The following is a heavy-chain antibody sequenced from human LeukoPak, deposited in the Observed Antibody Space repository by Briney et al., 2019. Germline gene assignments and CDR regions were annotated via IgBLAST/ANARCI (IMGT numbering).Heavy chain of an antibody. CDR1: GYTFTNSY. J-gene: IGHJ3*02. D-gene: IGHD5-24*01. V-gene: IGHV1-46*01. Sequence: ASVKVSCKASGYTFTNSYIHWVRQAPGQVLEWMGLVNPDGGNTNYAQNFQGRVTLTRDTSTSTVYMELSSLRSEDTAIYYCARIRDGYNDAYDIWGQGTVVTVPS. CDR2: VNPDGGNT. CDR3: ARIRDGYNDAYDI.